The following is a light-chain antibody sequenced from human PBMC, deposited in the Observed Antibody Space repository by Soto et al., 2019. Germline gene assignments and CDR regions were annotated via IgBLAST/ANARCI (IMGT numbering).Light chain of an antibody. CDR1: QSISSSY. CDR2: DAS. Sequence: EIVLTQSPGTLSLSPGERATLSCRASQSISSSYLAWYQQKPGQAPRLLIYDASRRATGIPDRFSGSGSGTDFTLTISRLEPAEFAVYYCQQYLSSPPTVGQGTEVEIK. CDR3: QQYLSSPPT. J-gene: IGKJ1*01. V-gene: IGKV3-20*01.